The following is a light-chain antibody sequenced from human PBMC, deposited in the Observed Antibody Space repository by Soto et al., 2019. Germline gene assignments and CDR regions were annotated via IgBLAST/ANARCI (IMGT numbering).Light chain of an antibody. J-gene: IGKJ1*01. V-gene: IGKV1-6*01. CDR3: LQVYSYPRT. Sequence: AIQMTQSPSSLSASVGDTVTITCRASQAITIDLGWYQQKPGEAPKLLIYAASSLESGVPSRFSGSVSGTDFTLTISSLQPEDFASYYCLQVYSYPRTFGQGTKVEI. CDR2: AAS. CDR1: QAITID.